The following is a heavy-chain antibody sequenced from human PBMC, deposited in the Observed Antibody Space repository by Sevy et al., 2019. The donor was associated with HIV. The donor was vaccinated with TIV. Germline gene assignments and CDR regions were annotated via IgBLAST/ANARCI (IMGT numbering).Heavy chain of an antibody. CDR2: IKSKTDGGTT. J-gene: IGHJ4*01. D-gene: IGHD3-10*01. CDR3: TTDSKNRGFSGCVDF. V-gene: IGHV3-15*01. Sequence: GGSLRLSCAASGFTFSNAWMSWVRQAPGKGLEWVGRIKSKTDGGTTDYAAPVKGRFTISRDDSKNTLYLQMNSLKTEDTAISYCTTDSKNRGFSGCVDFWGQGTLVTVSS. CDR1: GFTFSNAW.